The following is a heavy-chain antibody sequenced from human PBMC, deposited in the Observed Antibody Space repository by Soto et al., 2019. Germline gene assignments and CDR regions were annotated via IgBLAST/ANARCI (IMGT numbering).Heavy chain of an antibody. D-gene: IGHD1-26*01. CDR3: ARVLGAPLYYFDY. CDR1: GYSISIGNY. Sequence: LSLTCPVSGYSISIGNYWGWIRQPPGKRLEWIGSIYQSGSTYYNPSLRSRATISVDTSKNQFSLKLSSVTAADTAVYYCARVLGAPLYYFDYWGQGILVTVSS. J-gene: IGHJ4*02. CDR2: IYQSGST. V-gene: IGHV4-38-2*02.